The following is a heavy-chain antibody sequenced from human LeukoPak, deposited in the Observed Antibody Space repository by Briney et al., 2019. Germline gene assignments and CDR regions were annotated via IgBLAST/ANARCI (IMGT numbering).Heavy chain of an antibody. J-gene: IGHJ6*03. V-gene: IGHV1-18*01. CDR3: ARVVVQWQPYYYYMDV. Sequence: ASVKVSCKASGYTFTSYGISWVRQAPGQGLEGMGWISAYNGNTNHAQKLQGRATMTTDTSTSTAYMELRSLRSDDTAVYYCARVVVQWQPYYYYMDVWGKGTTVTVSS. CDR2: ISAYNGNT. D-gene: IGHD6-19*01. CDR1: GYTFTSYG.